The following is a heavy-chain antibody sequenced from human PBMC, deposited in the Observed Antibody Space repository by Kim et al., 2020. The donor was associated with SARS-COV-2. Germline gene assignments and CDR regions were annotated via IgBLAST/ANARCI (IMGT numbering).Heavy chain of an antibody. D-gene: IGHD1-26*01. CDR2: IRKKAGGGTT. Sequence: GGSLRLSCISSGFTFGDYGMSWVRQAPGKGLEWVGFIRKKAGGGTTEYAASVKGRFTISRDDSSSIAYLQMNSLRSEDTAVYYCTRRWSSDYWGQGTQVT. CDR1: GFTFGDYG. CDR3: TRRWSSDY. V-gene: IGHV3-49*04. J-gene: IGHJ4*02.